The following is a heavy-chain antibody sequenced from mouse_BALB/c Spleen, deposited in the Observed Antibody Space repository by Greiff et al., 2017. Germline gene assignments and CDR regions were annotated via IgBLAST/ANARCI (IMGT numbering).Heavy chain of an antibody. CDR3: ARRDYGDAMDY. D-gene: IGHD1-1*01. Sequence: VQLQQSGPQLVRPGASVKISCKASGYSFTSYWMHWVKQRPGQGLEWIGMIDPSDSETRLNQKFKDKATLTVDKSSSTAYMQLSSPTSEDSAVYYCARRDYGDAMDYWGQGTSVTVSS. CDR1: GYSFTSYW. V-gene: IGHV1S127*01. CDR2: IDPSDSET. J-gene: IGHJ4*01.